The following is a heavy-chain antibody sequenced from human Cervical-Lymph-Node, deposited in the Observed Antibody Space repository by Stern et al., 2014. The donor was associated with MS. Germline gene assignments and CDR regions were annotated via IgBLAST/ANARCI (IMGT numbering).Heavy chain of an antibody. J-gene: IGHJ5*02. Sequence: EVQLVESGGGLVQPGESLRLSCSVSGFTFSNYWITWVRQAPGKGLEWVASIKPDGSEKSYVAPVKGRFTISSDNPKNSLYLQMNSLRAEDTAVYYCARAVRELGTWGQGTLVTVSS. CDR3: ARAVRELGT. CDR1: GFTFSNYW. CDR2: IKPDGSEK. D-gene: IGHD1-7*01. V-gene: IGHV3-7*04.